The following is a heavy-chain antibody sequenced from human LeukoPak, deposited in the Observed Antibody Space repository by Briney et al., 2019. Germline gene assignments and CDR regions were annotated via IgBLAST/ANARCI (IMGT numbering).Heavy chain of an antibody. J-gene: IGHJ4*02. CDR1: GASISSYY. CDR3: ARHPGLYFFDS. CDR2: IAYSGSG. Sequence: STETLSLTCTVSGASISSYYWSWIWQPPGKGLEWIGYIAYSGSGMEKRVEYSRVTISADTSENQVSLTLSPVTAADTAVYYCARHPGLYFFDSWGQGRLVAVSS. V-gene: IGHV4-59*08.